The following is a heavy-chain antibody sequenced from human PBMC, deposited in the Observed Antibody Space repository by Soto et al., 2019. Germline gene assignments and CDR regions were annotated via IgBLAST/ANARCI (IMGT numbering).Heavy chain of an antibody. CDR1: GFTFSSYA. CDR3: AKASSGYSYGISDD. D-gene: IGHD5-18*01. Sequence: GGSLRLSCAASGFTFSSYAMSWVRQAPGKGLEWVSAISGSGGSTYYADSVKGRFTISRDNSKNTLYLQMNSLRAEDTAVYYCAKASSGYSYGISDDWGQGTLVTVSS. CDR2: ISGSGGST. J-gene: IGHJ4*02. V-gene: IGHV3-23*01.